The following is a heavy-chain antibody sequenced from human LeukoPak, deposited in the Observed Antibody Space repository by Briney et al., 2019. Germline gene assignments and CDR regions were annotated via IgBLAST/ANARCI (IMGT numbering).Heavy chain of an antibody. D-gene: IGHD2-2*01. CDR1: EFPFSSYA. V-gene: IGHV3-23*01. CDR2: ISDSGGST. J-gene: IGHJ3*02. CDR3: ARDLSRTSTTRFDI. Sequence: GGSLRLSCAASEFPFSSYAMSWVRQAPGKGLEWVSAISDSGGSTYYADSVKGRFTISRDNSKNTLYLQMNSLRAEDTAIYYCARDLSRTSTTRFDIWGQGTLVTVSS.